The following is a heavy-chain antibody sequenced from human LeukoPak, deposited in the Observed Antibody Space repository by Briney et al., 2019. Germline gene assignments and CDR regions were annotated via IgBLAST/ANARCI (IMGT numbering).Heavy chain of an antibody. J-gene: IGHJ4*02. CDR3: VRGRGDYYDSSGGYYFDF. Sequence: PSETLSLTCAVSGGSISTGGYYWSWIRQHPEKGLEWIGYIYYSGSTYYNPSLKSRLTISEDTSTNQFSLKLSSVTAADTAVYYCVRGRGDYYDSSGGYYFDFWGQGTLVTVSS. CDR2: IYYSGST. CDR1: GGSISTGGYY. D-gene: IGHD3-22*01. V-gene: IGHV4-31*11.